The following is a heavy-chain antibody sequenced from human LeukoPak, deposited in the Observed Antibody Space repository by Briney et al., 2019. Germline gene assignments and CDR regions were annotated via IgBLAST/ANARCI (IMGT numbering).Heavy chain of an antibody. CDR3: ASWAFYGSGSYSQRFDY. J-gene: IGHJ4*02. CDR2: INHSGST. CDR1: GGSFNGYY. V-gene: IGHV4-34*01. D-gene: IGHD3-10*01. Sequence: SETLSLTCAVYGGSFNGYYWSWIRQPPGKGLEWIGEINHSGSTNYNPSLKSRVTISVDTSKNQFSLKLSSVTAADTAVYYCASWAFYGSGSYSQRFDYWGQGTLVTVSS.